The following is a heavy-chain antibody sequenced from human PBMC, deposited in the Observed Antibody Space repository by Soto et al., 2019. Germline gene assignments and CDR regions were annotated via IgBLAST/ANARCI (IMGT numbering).Heavy chain of an antibody. CDR2: TYYRSKWYN. V-gene: IGHV6-1*01. D-gene: IGHD3-16*01. J-gene: IGHJ3*02. CDR1: GDSVSSNSAA. CDR3: ARVWAHDLAEDAFDI. Sequence: PSQTHSLTCAISGDSVSSNSAAWNWIRQSPSRGLEWLGRTYYRSKWYNDYAVSVKSRITINPDTSKNQFSLQLNSVTPEDTAVYXCARVWAHDLAEDAFDIWGQGTMVTVSS.